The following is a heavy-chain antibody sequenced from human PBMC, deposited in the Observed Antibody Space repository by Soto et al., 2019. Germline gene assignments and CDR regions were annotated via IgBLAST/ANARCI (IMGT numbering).Heavy chain of an antibody. CDR3: ARGYYDSSGYYVKPADY. J-gene: IGHJ4*02. CDR1: GYSFTSYG. V-gene: IGHV1-18*01. CDR2: ISAYNGNT. D-gene: IGHD3-22*01. Sequence: ASVKVSCKASGYSFTSYGISWVRQAPGQGLEWMGWISAYNGNTNYAQKFQGRVTITADESTSTAYMELSSLRSEDTAVYYCARGYYDSSGYYVKPADYWGQGTLVTVSS.